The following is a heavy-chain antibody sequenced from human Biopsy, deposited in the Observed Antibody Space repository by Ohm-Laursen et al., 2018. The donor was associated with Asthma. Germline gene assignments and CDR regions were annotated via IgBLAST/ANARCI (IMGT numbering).Heavy chain of an antibody. V-gene: IGHV1-24*01. J-gene: IGHJ4*02. CDR2: HDHEEGGT. D-gene: IGHD4-17*01. Sequence: ASAKVSCKISGYSLTDLSMHWVRQAPGQGLEWMGGHDHEEGGTVNARRFQGRVTMTEDTSTDTAYMELSSLSSDDTAVYYCASDFPKDYVRYNFQFWGQGTLVTVSS. CDR3: ASDFPKDYVRYNFQF. CDR1: GYSLTDLS.